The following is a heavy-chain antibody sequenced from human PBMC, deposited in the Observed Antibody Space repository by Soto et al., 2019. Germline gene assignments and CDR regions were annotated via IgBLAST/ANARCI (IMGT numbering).Heavy chain of an antibody. CDR1: GFTFSSYW. J-gene: IGHJ1*01. V-gene: IGHV3-74*01. Sequence: EVQLVESGGGLVQPGGSLRLSCAASGFTFSSYWMHWVRQAPGKGLVWVSSISTAASSTSYADTVKGRFTISRDNAKNTLYLQINSVRAEDTAVYYCARLPNKSPQNWGQGTLVIVSP. CDR2: ISTAASST. CDR3: ARLPNKSPQN.